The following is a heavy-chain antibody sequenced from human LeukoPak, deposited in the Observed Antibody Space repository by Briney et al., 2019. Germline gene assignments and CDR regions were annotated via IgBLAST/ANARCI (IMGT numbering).Heavy chain of an antibody. CDR2: IWYDGSNK. Sequence: PGGSLRLSRAPSGLTYCRYVIHCVRQAPDEGLEWVAFIWYDGSNKYYKDSVKGRLTISSDNSKNTLYLQMNSLRAEDTAVYYCARVMEYYYYYMDVWGKGTTVTISS. V-gene: IGHV3-33*01. CDR3: ARVMEYYYYYMDV. CDR1: GLTYCRYV. J-gene: IGHJ6*03. D-gene: IGHD3-10*01.